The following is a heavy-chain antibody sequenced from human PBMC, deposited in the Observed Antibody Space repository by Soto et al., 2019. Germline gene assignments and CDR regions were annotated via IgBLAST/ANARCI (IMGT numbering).Heavy chain of an antibody. V-gene: IGHV4-59*01. CDR2: IYYRGST. CDR3: ARGNVGWFDP. CDR1: GGSITTNY. D-gene: IGHD2-15*01. J-gene: IGHJ5*02. Sequence: SETLSLTCTVSGGSITTNYWSWIRQPPGKGLEWIGYIYYRGSTNYNPSLKSRVTISVDTSRNQFSLKLGSVTAADTAVYYCARGNVGWFDPWGQGTLVTVSS.